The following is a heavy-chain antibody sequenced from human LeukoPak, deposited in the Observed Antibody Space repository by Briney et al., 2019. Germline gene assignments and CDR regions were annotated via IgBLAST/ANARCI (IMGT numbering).Heavy chain of an antibody. CDR2: IFISGST. D-gene: IGHD3-9*01. Sequence: SETLSLTCTVSGGSISSGSYYWNWIRQPAGKGLEWIGLIFISGSTNYNPSLKSRVTISVDTSKNQFSLKLSSVTAADTAVYYCARGGSVYDILDPIGCWGQGTLVTVSS. CDR1: GGSISSGSYY. J-gene: IGHJ4*02. V-gene: IGHV4-61*02. CDR3: ARGGSVYDILDPIGC.